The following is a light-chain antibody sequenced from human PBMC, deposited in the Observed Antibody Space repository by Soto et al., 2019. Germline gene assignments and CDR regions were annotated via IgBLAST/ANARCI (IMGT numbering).Light chain of an antibody. Sequence: QSVLTQPPSVPGAPGQMVTISCTGSGSNIGAGYGVQWYQQLPGTAPRLLIYGSDDRPSGVPDRFSASVSGNSASLAITGLQTEDEAVYYCQSYDSNLSEVLGHGTKVT. J-gene: IGLJ1*01. CDR2: GSD. CDR3: QSYDSNLSEV. CDR1: GSNIGAGYG. V-gene: IGLV1-40*01.